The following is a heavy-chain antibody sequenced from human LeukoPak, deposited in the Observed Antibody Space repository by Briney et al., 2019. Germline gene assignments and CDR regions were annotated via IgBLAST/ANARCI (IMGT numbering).Heavy chain of an antibody. V-gene: IGHV3-74*01. D-gene: IGHD3-16*01. Sequence: GGSLRLSCAASGFTFSSYWMHWVRQVPGKGLVWVSRINSDGSITTYADSVKGRFTISRDNAKNTLYLQMNSLRAEDTAVYYCARDMGVAGESRIYYYYYGMDVWGQGTTVTVSS. CDR2: INSDGSIT. CDR3: ARDMGVAGESRIYYYYYGMDV. CDR1: GFTFSSYW. J-gene: IGHJ6*02.